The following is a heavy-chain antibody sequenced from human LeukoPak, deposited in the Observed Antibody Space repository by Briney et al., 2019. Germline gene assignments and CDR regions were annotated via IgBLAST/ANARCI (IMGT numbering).Heavy chain of an antibody. Sequence: SETLSLTCAVYGGSFSGYYWSWIRQPPGKGLEWIGEINHSGSTNYNPSLKSRVTISLDTSKNQFSLKLSSVTAADTAVYYCARDFRQLWLMHDAFDIWGQGTMVTVSS. CDR2: INHSGST. D-gene: IGHD5-18*01. J-gene: IGHJ3*02. V-gene: IGHV4-34*01. CDR1: GGSFSGYY. CDR3: ARDFRQLWLMHDAFDI.